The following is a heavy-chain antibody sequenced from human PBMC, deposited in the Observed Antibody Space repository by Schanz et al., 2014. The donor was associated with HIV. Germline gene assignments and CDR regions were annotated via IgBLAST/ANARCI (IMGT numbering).Heavy chain of an antibody. J-gene: IGHJ6*02. V-gene: IGHV3-30*18. CDR1: GFSFDTFG. Sequence: QVQLVESGGGVVQPGRSLRLSCAGSGFSFDTFGIHWVRQAPGKGLEWLAVISYDGRNKKFANSVKGRFTISRDNSKNTVYLQVKRLRPEDRAVYFCAEDRNWYDDRYRGKGNYYYYYGMDVWGQGTTVTVSS. D-gene: IGHD3-16*01. CDR2: ISYDGRNK. CDR3: AEDRNWYDDRYRGKGNYYYYYGMDV.